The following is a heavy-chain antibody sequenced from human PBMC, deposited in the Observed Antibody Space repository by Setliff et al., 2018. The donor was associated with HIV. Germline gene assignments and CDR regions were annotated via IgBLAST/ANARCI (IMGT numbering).Heavy chain of an antibody. CDR1: GESIRTSSYY. D-gene: IGHD3-22*01. V-gene: IGHV4-39*07. Sequence: SETLSLTCTVSGESIRTSSYYWSWIRQTPEKGLEWIGSVYNSGSTYSSPSLTSRVTISVDTSKNQFSLKLSSVTAADTAVYYCASTTYYYDSSGYDYFDYWGHGTLVTVSS. CDR3: ASTTYYYDSSGYDYFDY. J-gene: IGHJ4*01. CDR2: VYNSGST.